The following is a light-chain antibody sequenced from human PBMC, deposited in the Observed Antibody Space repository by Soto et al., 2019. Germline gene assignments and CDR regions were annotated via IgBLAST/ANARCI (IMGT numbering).Light chain of an antibody. CDR1: SSDVGDYNY. J-gene: IGLJ2*01. V-gene: IGLV2-14*01. CDR3: TSYTTSRSLL. CDR2: EVS. Sequence: QSVLTQPASVSGSPGQSITISCTGTSSDVGDYNYVSWYQHRPDKAPKLIIFEVSHRPSGVSNRFSGSKSGNTASLTISGLQPEDEADYYCTSYTTSRSLLFGGGTKLTVL.